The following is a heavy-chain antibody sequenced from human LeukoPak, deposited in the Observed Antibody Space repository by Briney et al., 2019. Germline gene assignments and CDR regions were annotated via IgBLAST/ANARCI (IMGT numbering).Heavy chain of an antibody. CDR1: GFTFKSYA. J-gene: IGHJ4*02. V-gene: IGHV3-30-3*01. CDR3: AGYYCSSGTCRKYLDY. CDR2: ISYEGSTT. Sequence: QPGRSLRLSCAASGFTFKSYAMHWVRQAPGKGLEWVAVISYEGSTTYYADSVKGRFTISRDNSKNTLYPQMNSLRAEDTAVYYCAGYYCSSGTCRKYLDYWGQGTLVTVSS. D-gene: IGHD2-15*01.